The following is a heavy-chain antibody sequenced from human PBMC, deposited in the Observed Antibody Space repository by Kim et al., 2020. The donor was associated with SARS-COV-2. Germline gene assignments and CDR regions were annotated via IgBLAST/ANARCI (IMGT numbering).Heavy chain of an antibody. CDR1: GFTFSSYG. V-gene: IGHV3-33*01. Sequence: GGSLRLSCAASGFTFSSYGMHWVRQAPGKGLEWVAVIWYDGSNKYYADSVKGRFTISRDNSKNTLYLQMNSLRAEDTAVYYCARAGVVGQLVGGWFDPWGQGTLVTVSS. J-gene: IGHJ5*02. CDR3: ARAGVVGQLVGGWFDP. D-gene: IGHD6-6*01. CDR2: IWYDGSNK.